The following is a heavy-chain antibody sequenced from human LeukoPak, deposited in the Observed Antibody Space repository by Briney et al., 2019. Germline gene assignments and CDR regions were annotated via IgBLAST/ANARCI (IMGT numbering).Heavy chain of an antibody. V-gene: IGHV4-39*01. Sequence: SETLSLTCTVSGGSISSSSYYWGWIRQPPGKGLEWIGSIYYSGSTYYNPSLKSRVTISVDTSKNQFSLKLSSVTAADTAVYYCARHRDYYDSRGYYYEAYYFDYWGQGTLVTVSS. CDR2: IYYSGST. CDR3: ARHRDYYDSRGYYYEAYYFDY. CDR1: GGSISSSSYY. D-gene: IGHD3-22*01. J-gene: IGHJ4*02.